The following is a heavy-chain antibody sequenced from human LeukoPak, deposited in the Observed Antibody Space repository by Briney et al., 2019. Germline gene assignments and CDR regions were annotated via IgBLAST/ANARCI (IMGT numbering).Heavy chain of an antibody. CDR3: ARESRQNPVAGHGKYFQH. CDR2: MDPNTGNT. J-gene: IGHJ1*01. D-gene: IGHD6-19*01. V-gene: IGHV1-8*01. Sequence: ASVKVSCKASGYTFTSYDINWVRQATGQGLEWMGWMDPNTGNTGYAQKFQGRVTMTGNTSISTAYMELSSLRSEDTAVYYCARESRQNPVAGHGKYFQHWGQGPRSPSPQ. CDR1: GYTFTSYD.